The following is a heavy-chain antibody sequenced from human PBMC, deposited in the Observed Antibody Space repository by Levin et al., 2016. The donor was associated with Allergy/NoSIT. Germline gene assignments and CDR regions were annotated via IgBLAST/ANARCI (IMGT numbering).Heavy chain of an antibody. CDR3: AKPPADIVVVPAVEAAA. D-gene: IGHD2-2*01. V-gene: IGHV3-23*01. CDR1: GFTFSSYA. J-gene: IGHJ4*02. CDR2: ISGGGSST. Sequence: GESLKISCVASGFTFSSYAMSWVRQAPGKGLEWVSGISGGGSSTYYADSVKGRFTISRDNSKNTLYLQMNSLRAEDTAVYYCAKPPADIVVVPAVEAAAWGQGTLVTVSS.